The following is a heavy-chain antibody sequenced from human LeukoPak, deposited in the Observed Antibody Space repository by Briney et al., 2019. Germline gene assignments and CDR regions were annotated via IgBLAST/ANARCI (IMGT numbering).Heavy chain of an antibody. CDR1: GFTFSSYA. Sequence: GGSLRLSCAASGFTFSSYAMSWVRQAPGKGLEWVSAISGSGGSTYYADSAKGRFTISRDNSKNTLYLQMNSLRAEDTAVYCCAKALGGSSDYWGQGTLVTVSS. V-gene: IGHV3-23*01. CDR3: AKALGGSSDY. J-gene: IGHJ4*02. D-gene: IGHD2-15*01. CDR2: ISGSGGST.